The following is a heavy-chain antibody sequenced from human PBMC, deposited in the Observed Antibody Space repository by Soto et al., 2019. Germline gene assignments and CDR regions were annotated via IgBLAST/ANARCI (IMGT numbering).Heavy chain of an antibody. J-gene: IGHJ3*01. Sequence: GGSLRLSCAASGFTFSSYAMSWVRQAPGKGLEWVSAISGSGGSTYYADSVKGRFTISRDNSKNTLYLQMNSLRAEDTAVYYCAKDGTIVGATFVSFWGQGTMVTVSS. V-gene: IGHV3-23*01. CDR3: AKDGTIVGATFVSF. D-gene: IGHD1-26*01. CDR2: ISGSGGST. CDR1: GFTFSSYA.